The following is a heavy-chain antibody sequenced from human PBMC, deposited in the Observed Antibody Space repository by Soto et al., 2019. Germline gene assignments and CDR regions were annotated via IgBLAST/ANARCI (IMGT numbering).Heavy chain of an antibody. J-gene: IGHJ4*02. Sequence: EGRLVESGGGLVKPEESLRLSCAASGFIFSNAWMNWVRQAPGKGLEWVGRVKSKIDDETTDYAAPVKGRFTITRDDSNSVVYLQMNSLKIEDTAVYFCPPSQGSGVGAFDYWGPGTPVTVSS. D-gene: IGHD1-26*01. V-gene: IGHV3-15*07. CDR1: GFIFSNAW. CDR2: VKSKIDDETT. CDR3: PPSQGSGVGAFDY.